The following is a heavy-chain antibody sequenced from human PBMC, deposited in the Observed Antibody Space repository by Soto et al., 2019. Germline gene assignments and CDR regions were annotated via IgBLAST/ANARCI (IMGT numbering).Heavy chain of an antibody. CDR3: AKEYGNNWYDCWYY. CDR2: IIPFFGTP. Sequence: QVHLVQSGAEVKKPGSSVKVSCKASGGTFSSHAFSWVRQAPGQGLEWMGGIIPFFGTPNYAQKFQDRVTMTADESTSTDYMALRSMRSDDTAVYYCAKEYGNNWYDCWYYWGQGTLVNVSS. J-gene: IGHJ4*02. CDR1: GGTFSSHA. D-gene: IGHD1-1*01. V-gene: IGHV1-69*12.